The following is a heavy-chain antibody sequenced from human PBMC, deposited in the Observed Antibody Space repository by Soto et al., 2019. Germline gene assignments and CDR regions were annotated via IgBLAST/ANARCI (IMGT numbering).Heavy chain of an antibody. CDR2: ISYDGGNK. Sequence: QVQLVESGGGVVQPGRSLRLSCAASGFTFNSYAMHWVRQAPGKGLEWVAVISYDGGNKSYADSVKGRFTISRDNSKNTLYLQMNSLRAEDTAVYYCARDPGSGWPPFDYWGQGTLVTVSS. J-gene: IGHJ4*02. V-gene: IGHV3-30-3*01. D-gene: IGHD6-19*01. CDR1: GFTFNSYA. CDR3: ARDPGSGWPPFDY.